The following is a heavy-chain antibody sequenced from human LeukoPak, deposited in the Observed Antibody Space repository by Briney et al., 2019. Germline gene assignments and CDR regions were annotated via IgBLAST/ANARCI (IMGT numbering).Heavy chain of an antibody. CDR3: AKSITIFAVVTGFDY. CDR2: ISDSGGST. CDR1: GFTFSSYA. J-gene: IGHJ4*02. Sequence: GGSLRLSCAASGFTFSSYAMSWVRQAPGKGLEWVSTISDSGGSTYNADSVKGRFTISRDNSKNTLYLQMNSLRAEDTAVYYCAKSITIFAVVTGFDYWGQGTLVTVSS. V-gene: IGHV3-23*01. D-gene: IGHD3-3*01.